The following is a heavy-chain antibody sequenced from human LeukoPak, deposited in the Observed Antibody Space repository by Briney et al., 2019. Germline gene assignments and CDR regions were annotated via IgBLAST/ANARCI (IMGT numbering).Heavy chain of an antibody. D-gene: IGHD5-24*01. CDR2: IGSSGGST. CDR3: VKDIQLST. J-gene: IGHJ3*01. Sequence: GGSLRLSCAASGFNFITAAMTWVRQAPGKGLEWVSLIGSSGGSTYYADSVKGRFTISRDNSNHTLSLQMNSLRVEDTAIYYCVKDIQLSTWGLGTMVTVSS. CDR1: GFNFITAA. V-gene: IGHV3-23*01.